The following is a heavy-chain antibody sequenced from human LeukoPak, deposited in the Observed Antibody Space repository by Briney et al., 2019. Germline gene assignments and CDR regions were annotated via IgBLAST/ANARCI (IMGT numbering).Heavy chain of an antibody. CDR1: GYTFTSYG. CDR2: ISAYNGNT. V-gene: IGHV1-18*01. J-gene: IGHJ4*02. Sequence: ASVKVSCKASGYTFTSYGISWVRQAPGQGLEWMGWISAYNGNTNYVQKLQGRVTMTTDTSTSTAYMELRSLRSDDTAVYYCARDYYYDSSGSFDYWGQGTLVTVSS. D-gene: IGHD3-22*01. CDR3: ARDYYYDSSGSFDY.